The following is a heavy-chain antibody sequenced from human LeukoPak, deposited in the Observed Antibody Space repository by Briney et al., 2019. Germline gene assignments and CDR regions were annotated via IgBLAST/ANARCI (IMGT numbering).Heavy chain of an antibody. V-gene: IGHV4-4*07. CDR3: ARDRYLVGATSFDYYYYYMDV. Sequence: KPSETLSLTCTVSGGSISSYYWSWIRQPAGKGLEWIGRIYTSGSANYNPSLKSQVTMSVDTSKNQFSLKLSSVTAADTAVYYCARDRYLVGATSFDYYYYYMDVWGKGTTVTVSS. D-gene: IGHD1-26*01. CDR2: IYTSGSA. CDR1: GGSISSYY. J-gene: IGHJ6*03.